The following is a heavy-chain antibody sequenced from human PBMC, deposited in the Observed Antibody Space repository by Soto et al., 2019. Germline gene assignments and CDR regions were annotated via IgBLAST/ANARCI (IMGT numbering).Heavy chain of an antibody. D-gene: IGHD2-15*01. CDR1: GFTFSSYA. V-gene: IGHV3-23*01. J-gene: IGHJ4*02. Sequence: GGSLRLSCAASGFTFSSYAMSWVRQAPGKGLEWVSAISGSGGSTYYADSVKGRFTISRDNSKNTLYLQMNSLRAEDTAVYYCAKVSEALIYCSGGSCYPSQFDYWGQGTLVTVSS. CDR2: ISGSGGST. CDR3: AKVSEALIYCSGGSCYPSQFDY.